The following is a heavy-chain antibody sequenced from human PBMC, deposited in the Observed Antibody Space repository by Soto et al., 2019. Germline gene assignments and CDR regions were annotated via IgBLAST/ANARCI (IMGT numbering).Heavy chain of an antibody. V-gene: IGHV4-34*01. J-gene: IGHJ6*03. Sequence: SETLSLTCAVYGGSFSGYYWSWIRQPPGKGLEWIGEINHSGSTNYDPSLKSRVTISVDTSKNQFSLKLSSVTAADTAVYYCARGHTMVRGVIKASGRGPGYMDVWGKGTTVTVSS. D-gene: IGHD3-10*01. CDR2: INHSGST. CDR1: GGSFSGYY. CDR3: ARGHTMVRGVIKASGRGPGYMDV.